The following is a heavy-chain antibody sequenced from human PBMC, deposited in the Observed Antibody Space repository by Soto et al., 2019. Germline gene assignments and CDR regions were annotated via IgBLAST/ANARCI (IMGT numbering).Heavy chain of an antibody. D-gene: IGHD2-21*02. CDR1: GGSISSGGYS. CDR2: IYHSGST. V-gene: IGHV4-30-2*01. J-gene: IGHJ4*02. CDR3: ARVGSNCGGDCYSGYFDY. Sequence: SETLSLTCAVSGGSISSGGYSWSWIRQPPGKGLEWIGYIYHSGSTYYNPSLKSRVTISVDRSKNQFSLKLSSVTAADTAVYYCARVGSNCGGDCYSGYFDYWGQGTLV.